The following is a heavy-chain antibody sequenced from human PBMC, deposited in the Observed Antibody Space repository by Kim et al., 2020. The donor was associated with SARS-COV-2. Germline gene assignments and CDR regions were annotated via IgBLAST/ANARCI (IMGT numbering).Heavy chain of an antibody. CDR1: GGSISSDRYY. J-gene: IGHJ6*02. V-gene: IGHV4-61*02. CDR2: IYTSGTT. CDR3: ARAADYYYFGIDV. D-gene: IGHD2-2*01. Sequence: SETLSLTCTVSGGSISSDRYYWNWIRQPAGKGLEWIGRIYTSGTTNYNPSLKSRVTISVDTSKNQFSLKLSSVTAADTAVYDCARAADYYYFGIDVWGQGTTVTVSS.